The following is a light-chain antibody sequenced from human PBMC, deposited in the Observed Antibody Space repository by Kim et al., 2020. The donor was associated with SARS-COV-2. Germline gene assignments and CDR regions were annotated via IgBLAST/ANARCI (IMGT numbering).Light chain of an antibody. CDR1: QSVPSDS. J-gene: IGKJ2*01. V-gene: IGKV3-20*01. CDR3: QQYGGSPMYT. CDR2: ATS. Sequence: SPGERATLSCRASQSVPSDSLAWYQHKPGQAPRLLIYATSRRATGTPDRFSGSGSGTVFTLTVSRLEPEDFAVYYCQQYGGSPMYTFGLGTKLEI.